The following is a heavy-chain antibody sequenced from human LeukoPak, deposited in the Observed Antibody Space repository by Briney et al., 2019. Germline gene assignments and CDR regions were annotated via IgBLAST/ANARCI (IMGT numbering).Heavy chain of an antibody. CDR3: ARLGRAAAGTWYFDY. CDR2: IYPGDSDT. J-gene: IGHJ4*02. V-gene: IGHV5-51*01. D-gene: IGHD6-13*01. CDR1: GYSFTSYW. Sequence: GESLKISCKGSGYSFTSYWIGWVRQMPGKGLEWMGIIYPGDSDTRYSPSFQGQVTISADKSISTAYLQWSSLKASDTAIYYCARLGRAAAGTWYFDYWGQGTLVTVSS.